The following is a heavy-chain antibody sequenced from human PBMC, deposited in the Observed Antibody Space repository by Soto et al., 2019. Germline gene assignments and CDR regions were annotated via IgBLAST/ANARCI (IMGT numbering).Heavy chain of an antibody. J-gene: IGHJ4*02. CDR3: ARGRPERIAAAGSDY. CDR2: ISSSSTI. Sequence: GGSLRLSCAASGFTFSSYSMNWVRQAPGKGLEWVSYISSSSTIYYADSVKGRFTISRDNAKNSLYLQMNSLRDEDTAVYYCARGRPERIAAAGSDYWGQGTLVTVSS. V-gene: IGHV3-48*02. D-gene: IGHD6-13*01. CDR1: GFTFSSYS.